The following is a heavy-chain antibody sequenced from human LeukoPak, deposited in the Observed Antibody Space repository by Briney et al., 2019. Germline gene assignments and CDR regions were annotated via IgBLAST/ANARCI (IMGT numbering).Heavy chain of an antibody. Sequence: GGSLRLSCAASGFTFSSYSMNWVRQAPGKGLEWVSSISSSSSYIFYADSVKGRFTMSRDNAKKSLFLQMNSLRAEDTAVYYCARDYGDYEPGRHHYYYYYMDVWGKGTTVTVSS. D-gene: IGHD4-17*01. CDR3: ARDYGDYEPGRHHYYYYYMDV. CDR2: ISSSSSYI. CDR1: GFTFSSYS. J-gene: IGHJ6*03. V-gene: IGHV3-21*01.